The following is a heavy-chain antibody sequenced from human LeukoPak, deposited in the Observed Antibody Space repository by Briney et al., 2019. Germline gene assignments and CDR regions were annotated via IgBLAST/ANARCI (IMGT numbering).Heavy chain of an antibody. CDR3: AKGGRDDYVWGSYRPHAGYYFDY. D-gene: IGHD3-16*02. V-gene: IGHV3-23*01. CDR1: GFTFSSYA. J-gene: IGHJ4*02. Sequence: QAGGSLRLSCAASGFTFSSYAMSWVRQAPGKGLEWVSAISGSGGSTYYADSVKGRFTISRDNSKNTLYLQMYSLRAEDTAVYYCAKGGRDDYVWGSYRPHAGYYFDYWGQGTLVTVSS. CDR2: ISGSGGST.